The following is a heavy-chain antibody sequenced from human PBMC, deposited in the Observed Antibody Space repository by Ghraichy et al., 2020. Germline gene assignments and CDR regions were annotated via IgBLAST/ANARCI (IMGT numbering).Heavy chain of an antibody. CDR3: ARDGGRYVPNAFDI. CDR1: GFTFSSYS. J-gene: IGHJ3*02. Sequence: GGSLRLSCAASGFTFSSYSMNWVRQAPGKGLEWVSSISSSSSYIYYADSVKGRFTISRDNAKNSLYLQMNSLRAEDTAVYYCARDGGRYVPNAFDIWGQGTMVTVSS. CDR2: ISSSSSYI. D-gene: IGHD2-2*01. V-gene: IGHV3-21*01.